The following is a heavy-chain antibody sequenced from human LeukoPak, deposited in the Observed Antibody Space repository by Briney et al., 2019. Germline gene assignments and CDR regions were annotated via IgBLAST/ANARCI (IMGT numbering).Heavy chain of an antibody. J-gene: IGHJ5*02. Sequence: GASVKVSCKASGYTFTGYYMHWVRQAPGQGLEWMGWINRNSGGTNYAQKLQGRVTMTRDTSISTAYMELSRLRSDDTAVYYCARIAGYCSSTSCQKEDWFDPWGQGTLVTVSS. CDR3: ARIAGYCSSTSCQKEDWFDP. D-gene: IGHD2-2*01. V-gene: IGHV1-2*02. CDR2: INRNSGGT. CDR1: GYTFTGYY.